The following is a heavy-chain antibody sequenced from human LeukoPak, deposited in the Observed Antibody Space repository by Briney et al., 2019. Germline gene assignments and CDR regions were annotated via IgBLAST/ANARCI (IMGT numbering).Heavy chain of an antibody. CDR3: ARDHGAYCGGDCYSAIDI. CDR2: IIPILGIA. Sequence: SVEVSCKASGGTFSSYAISWVRQAPGQGLEWMGRIIPILGIANYAQKFQGRVTITADKSTSTAYMELSSLRSEDTAVYYCARDHGAYCGGDCYSAIDIWGQGTMVTVSS. J-gene: IGHJ3*02. V-gene: IGHV1-69*04. CDR1: GGTFSSYA. D-gene: IGHD2-21*02.